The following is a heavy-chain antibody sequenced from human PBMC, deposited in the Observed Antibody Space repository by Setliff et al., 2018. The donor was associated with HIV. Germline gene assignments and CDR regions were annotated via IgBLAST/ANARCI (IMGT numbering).Heavy chain of an antibody. Sequence: PGESLKISCSASGFSFSNYAMHWVRQAPGKGLECVSAISGNGGNTYYTDSVEGRFTISRDNAKNTLYLQMSSLRSEDTAVYYCVKGQFLEWSNWFDPWGQGTLVTVSS. D-gene: IGHD3-3*01. V-gene: IGHV3-64D*09. J-gene: IGHJ5*02. CDR2: ISGNGGNT. CDR3: VKGQFLEWSNWFDP. CDR1: GFSFSNYA.